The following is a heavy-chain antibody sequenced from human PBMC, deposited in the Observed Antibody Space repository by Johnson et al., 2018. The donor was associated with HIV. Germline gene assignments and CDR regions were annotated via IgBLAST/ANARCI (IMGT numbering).Heavy chain of an antibody. CDR3: PKDPPSTGWYAFDI. CDR2: ITWYGGST. Sequence: VQLVESAGGVVLPGGSLRLSFAVPGFTLDDYGLCRVRQASGKGLEWVSGITWYGGSTGDADSVTRRFTISRDNSKNTLYLQVNSLRAEDTAIYYCPKDPPSTGWYAFDIWGQGTMVTVSS. J-gene: IGHJ3*02. D-gene: IGHD1-1*01. V-gene: IGHV3-20*03. CDR1: GFTLDDYG.